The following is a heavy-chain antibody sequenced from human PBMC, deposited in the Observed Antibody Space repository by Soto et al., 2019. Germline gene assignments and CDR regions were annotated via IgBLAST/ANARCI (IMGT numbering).Heavy chain of an antibody. CDR1: DGSISSGDYY. D-gene: IGHD6-6*01. V-gene: IGHV4-31*03. Sequence: TLSLTCTVSDGSISSGDYYWRWIPQPPGKGLEWIGRHYYRWSTYLNPSIKSRVTMSLDTSGIQFSLKLSSVTAADTAVYYCAREVYSSSSAPSYDGMDVWGQGTTVTVSS. J-gene: IGHJ6*02. CDR2: HYYRWST. CDR3: AREVYSSSSAPSYDGMDV.